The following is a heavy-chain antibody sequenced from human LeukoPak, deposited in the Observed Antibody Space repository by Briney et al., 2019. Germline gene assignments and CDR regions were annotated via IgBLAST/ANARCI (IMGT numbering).Heavy chain of an antibody. CDR2: INYSGST. CDR3: ARGPAAYYYYGMDA. CDR1: GGSFSGYY. Sequence: SETLSLTCAVYGGSFSGYYWSWIRQPPGKGLEWIGEINYSGSTNYNPSLKSRVTISVDTSKNQFSLKLSSVTAADTAVYYCARGPAAYYYYGMDAWGQGTTVTVSS. J-gene: IGHJ6*02. D-gene: IGHD6-25*01. V-gene: IGHV4-34*01.